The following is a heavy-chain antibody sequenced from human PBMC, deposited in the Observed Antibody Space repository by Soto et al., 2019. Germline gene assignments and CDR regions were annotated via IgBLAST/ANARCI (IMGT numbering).Heavy chain of an antibody. V-gene: IGHV3-30*04. J-gene: IGHJ5*02. D-gene: IGHD3-16*02. Sequence: GGSLRLSCPASGFTFSSYAMHWVRQAPGKGLEWVAVISYDGSNKYYADSVKGRFTISRDNSKNTLYLQMNSLRAEDTAVYYCAKEVLAYYDYVWGSYRTNWFDPWGQGTPVTVSS. CDR2: ISYDGSNK. CDR1: GFTFSSYA. CDR3: AKEVLAYYDYVWGSYRTNWFDP.